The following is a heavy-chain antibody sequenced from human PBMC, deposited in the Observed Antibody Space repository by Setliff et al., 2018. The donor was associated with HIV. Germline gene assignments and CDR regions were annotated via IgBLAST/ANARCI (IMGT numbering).Heavy chain of an antibody. V-gene: IGHV3-72*01. CDR3: AKAFGGYPNPIEYPQH. CDR2: TKHKPSSYST. J-gene: IGHJ1*01. D-gene: IGHD3-16*01. CDR1: GFTLSDHS. Sequence: PGGSLRLSCAASGFTLSDHSMDWVRQAPGKGLEWVARTKHKPSSYSTHYAASVEGRFTISRDDSKNSLYLQMNSLKTEDTAVYFCAKAFGGYPNPIEYPQHWGQGTLVTVSS.